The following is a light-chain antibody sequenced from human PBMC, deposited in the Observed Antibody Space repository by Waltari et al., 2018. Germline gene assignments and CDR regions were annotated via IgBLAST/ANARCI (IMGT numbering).Light chain of an antibody. CDR1: SGHTNYA. Sequence: VLTQSPSVSASLGASVKVTCTLTSGHTNYAIPWPKQRPEKGTRLLIKLNSDGSHIKGDGIPDRFSGSSSGADRHLIISSVQSEDEADYYCQTWLTHSRVFGGGTKVTVL. CDR2: LNSDGSH. J-gene: IGLJ3*02. V-gene: IGLV4-69*01. CDR3: QTWLTHSRV.